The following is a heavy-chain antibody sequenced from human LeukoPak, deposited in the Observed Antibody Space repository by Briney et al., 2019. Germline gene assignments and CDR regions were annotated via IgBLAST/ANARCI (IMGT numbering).Heavy chain of an antibody. CDR1: GGSIGLYY. Sequence: SETLSLTCTVSGGSIGLYYWSWIRQPPGKGLEWIGYISYTGSTNYNPSLKSRVTISVDTSKNQFSLKLSSVAAADTGVYYCARARDYYGSGRDFDYWGQGTLVAFSS. V-gene: IGHV4-59*01. J-gene: IGHJ4*02. D-gene: IGHD3-10*01. CDR3: ARARDYYGSGRDFDY. CDR2: ISYTGST.